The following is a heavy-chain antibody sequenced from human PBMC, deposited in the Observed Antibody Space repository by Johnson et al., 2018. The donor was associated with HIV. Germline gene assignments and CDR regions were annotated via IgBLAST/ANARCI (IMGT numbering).Heavy chain of an antibody. CDR3: AKDLFTEREDDAFDI. V-gene: IGHV3-30*04. J-gene: IGHJ3*02. CDR2: ISYDGSNK. Sequence: QVQLVESGGGVVQPGRSLRLSCAASGFTFSSYAMHWVRQAPGKGLEWVAVISYDGSNKCYADSVKGRFTISRDNSKNTLYLQMNSLRAEDTAVYYCAKDLFTEREDDAFDIWGQGTMVTVSP. D-gene: IGHD1-26*01. CDR1: GFTFSSYA.